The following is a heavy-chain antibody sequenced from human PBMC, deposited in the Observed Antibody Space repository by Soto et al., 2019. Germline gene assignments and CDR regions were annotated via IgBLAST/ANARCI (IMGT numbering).Heavy chain of an antibody. CDR2: IYYSGST. D-gene: IGHD4-4*01. CDR3: ARGGLQYLLYYFDY. V-gene: IGHV4-31*03. J-gene: IGHJ4*02. Sequence: PSATLSLTCTVSGGSISSGGYYWSWIRQHPGKGLEWIGYIYYSGSTYYNPSLKSRVTISVDTSKNQFSLKLSSVTAADTAVYYCARGGLQYLLYYFDYWGQGTLVTVSS. CDR1: GGSISSGGYY.